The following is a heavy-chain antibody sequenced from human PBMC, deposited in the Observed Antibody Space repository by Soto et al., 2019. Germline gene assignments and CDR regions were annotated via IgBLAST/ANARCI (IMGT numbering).Heavy chain of an antibody. CDR1: GFTFSSYA. CDR3: ARNVLEDPYGMDV. V-gene: IGHV3-30-3*01. J-gene: IGHJ6*02. Sequence: GGSLRLSCAASGFTFSSYAMHWVRQAPGKGLEWVAVISYDGSNKYYADSVKGRFTISRDNSKNTLYLQMNSLRAEDTAVYYCARNVLEDPYGMDVWGQGTTVTVSS. D-gene: IGHD3-3*01. CDR2: ISYDGSNK.